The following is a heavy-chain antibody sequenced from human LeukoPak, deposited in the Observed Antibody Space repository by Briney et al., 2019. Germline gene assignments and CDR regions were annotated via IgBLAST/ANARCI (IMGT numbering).Heavy chain of an antibody. CDR1: GFTFSHYA. CDR3: AREGCTGSACQTLWLDP. V-gene: IGHV3-33*01. D-gene: IGHD2-8*02. CDR2: IWYDGSND. J-gene: IGHJ5*02. Sequence: PGKSLRLSCAASGFTFSHYAMFWVRQAPGKGLEWVALIWYDGSNDNYGDSVKGRFTISRDNSKNTLYLQMDSLRVEDTATYYCAREGCTGSACQTLWLDPWGQGTLVTVSS.